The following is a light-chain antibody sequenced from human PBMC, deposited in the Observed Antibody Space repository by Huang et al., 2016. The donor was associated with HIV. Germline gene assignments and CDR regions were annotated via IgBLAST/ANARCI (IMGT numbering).Light chain of an antibody. V-gene: IGKV1-33*01. CDR3: QQYDNLPRFT. Sequence: DIQMTQSPSSLSASVGDRVTITCQASQDISNYLNWYQQKPGKAPKLLIYDASNLETGVSSRFSGSGSGTDFTFTISSLQPEDSATYYCQQYDNLPRFTFGPGTKVDIK. J-gene: IGKJ3*01. CDR1: QDISNY. CDR2: DAS.